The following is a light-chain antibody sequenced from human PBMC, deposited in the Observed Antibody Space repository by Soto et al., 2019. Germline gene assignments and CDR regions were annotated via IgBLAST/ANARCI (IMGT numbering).Light chain of an antibody. V-gene: IGKV1-6*01. CDR3: LQDYNYPRT. Sequence: AIQMTQSPSSLSASVGDRVTITCRASHGIRNDLGWYQQKPGKAPKLLIYAASSLQSGVPSRFSGSGSGTDFTLTISSLQPEDFVTYYCLQDYNYPRTFGQGTKVEIK. CDR1: HGIRND. CDR2: AAS. J-gene: IGKJ1*01.